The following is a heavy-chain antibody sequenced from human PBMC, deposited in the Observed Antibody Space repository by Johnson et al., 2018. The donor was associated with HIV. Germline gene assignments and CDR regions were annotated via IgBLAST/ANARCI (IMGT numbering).Heavy chain of an antibody. CDR1: GFTFSSYG. V-gene: IGHV3-NL1*01. D-gene: IGHD3-16*01. J-gene: IGHJ3*02. Sequence: QVQLVESGGGVVQPGGSLRLSCAASGFTFSSYGMHWVRQAPGKGLEWVSGISWNSGSIGYADSVKGRFTISRDNSKNTLFLQMNNLRAEDTAMYYCAREGDGGAFDIWGQGTMVTVSS. CDR3: AREGDGGAFDI. CDR2: ISWNSGSI.